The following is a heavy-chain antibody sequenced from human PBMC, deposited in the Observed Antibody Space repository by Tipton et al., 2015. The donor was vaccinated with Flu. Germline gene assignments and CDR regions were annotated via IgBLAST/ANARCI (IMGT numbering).Heavy chain of an antibody. CDR1: GYSISSGYY. Sequence: GLVKPSETLSLTCTVSGYSISSGYYWGWIRQPPGKGLEWIRSIDHSGTTYYNPSLKSRVTISVDTSKNQFSLKLSSVTAADTAVFYCASHSYSRGRAGHWGQGTLVTVSS. V-gene: IGHV4-38-2*02. CDR2: IDHSGTT. CDR3: ASHSYSRGRAGH. J-gene: IGHJ4*02. D-gene: IGHD4-11*01.